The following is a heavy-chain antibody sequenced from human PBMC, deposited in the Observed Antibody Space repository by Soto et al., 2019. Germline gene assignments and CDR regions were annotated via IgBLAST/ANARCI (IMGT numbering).Heavy chain of an antibody. Sequence: YCKGPGHLFXNHWMGSVRETPGKDLEWRGLIITRDYETDTSPSFQGHVSFSVDNSINTVYLQWASLKTTDTGIYFCARGYFDSCHGKDLWGQGTLVTVSS. CDR3: ARGYFDSCHGKDL. CDR2: IITRDYET. D-gene: IGHD3-9*01. CDR1: GHLFXNHW. V-gene: IGHV5-51*01. J-gene: IGHJ4*01.